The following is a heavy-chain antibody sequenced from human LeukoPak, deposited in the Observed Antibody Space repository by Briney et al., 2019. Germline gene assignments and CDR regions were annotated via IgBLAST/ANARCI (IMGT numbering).Heavy chain of an antibody. Sequence: GGSLRLSCAASGFTFSSYSMNWVRQAPGKGLEWVSSISSSSSYIYYADSVKGRFTISRENAKNSLYLQMNSLRAEDTAVYYCAIGAWSSGGSSDYWGQGTLVTVSS. CDR2: ISSSSSYI. D-gene: IGHD2-15*01. CDR3: AIGAWSSGGSSDY. CDR1: GFTFSSYS. J-gene: IGHJ4*02. V-gene: IGHV3-21*01.